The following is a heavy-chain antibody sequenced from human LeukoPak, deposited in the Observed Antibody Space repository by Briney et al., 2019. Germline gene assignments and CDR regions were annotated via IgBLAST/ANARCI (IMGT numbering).Heavy chain of an antibody. V-gene: IGHV3-74*01. J-gene: IGHJ4*02. D-gene: IGHD3-10*01. CDR2: INSDGSST. CDR1: GFTFRSYW. CDR3: TREGAYDSGTYGAGDY. Sequence: GGSLRLSCAASGFTFRSYWMHWVRQVPGRGLVWVSRINSDGSSTSSADSVKGRFTISRDNAKSTLYLQMNSLRADDTGVYYCTREGAYDSGTYGAGDYWGQGTLVTVSS.